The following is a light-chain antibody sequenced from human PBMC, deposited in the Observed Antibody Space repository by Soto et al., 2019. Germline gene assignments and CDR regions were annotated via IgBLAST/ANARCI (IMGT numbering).Light chain of an antibody. CDR1: SSDVGGYNY. V-gene: IGLV2-14*01. CDR2: DVT. J-gene: IGLJ1*01. Sequence: ALTQPASVSGSPGQSITISCTGTSSDVGGYNYVSWYQQHPGKAPKVMIYDVTNRPSGVSNRFSGSKSGNTASLTISGIQAEDEADYYCSSYTSISTLVFGTGTRSPS. CDR3: SSYTSISTLV.